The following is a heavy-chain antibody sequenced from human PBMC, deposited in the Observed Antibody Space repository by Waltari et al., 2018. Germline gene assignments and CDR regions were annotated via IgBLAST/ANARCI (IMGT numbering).Heavy chain of an antibody. V-gene: IGHV4-59*11. CDR1: GGSIAVHY. D-gene: IGHD3-22*01. J-gene: IGHJ6*02. CDR2: TSYGGRP. Sequence: QVQLQESGPGLVTPSETLSSTCTSPGGSIAVHYWSSPRQPPGKGLEWSGFTSYGGRPSYNASLKSRVTISVDTSKNQLYLKLTSVTAADTAVYYCAREDYYDTSGPASYGMDVWSQGTTVTVSS. CDR3: AREDYYDTSGPASYGMDV.